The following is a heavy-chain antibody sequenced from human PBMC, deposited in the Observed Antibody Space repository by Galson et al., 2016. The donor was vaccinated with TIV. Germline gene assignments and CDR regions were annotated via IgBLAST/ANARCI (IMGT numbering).Heavy chain of an antibody. Sequence: SLRLSCAASGFTFNSYAMNWVRQAPGKGLEWVAVISYDGSNNADSVKGRFTISRDKSKNTLYLQMNSLRGEDTAVYYCARTLTSYYFDYWGQGILVTVSS. V-gene: IGHV3-30-3*01. D-gene: IGHD1-20*01. J-gene: IGHJ4*02. CDR2: ISYDGSN. CDR3: ARTLTSYYFDY. CDR1: GFTFNSYA.